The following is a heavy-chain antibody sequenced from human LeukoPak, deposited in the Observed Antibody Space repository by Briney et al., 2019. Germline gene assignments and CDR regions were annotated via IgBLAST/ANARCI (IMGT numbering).Heavy chain of an antibody. Sequence: GGSLRLSCAASGFPLSSHAMSWVRQAPGKGLEWVSYISSSGSTIYYADSVKGRFTISRDNSKNTLYLQMNSLRAEDTAVYYCATQGKIEVDYWGQGTLVTVSS. CDR1: GFPLSSHA. CDR2: ISSSGSTI. D-gene: IGHD3-22*01. J-gene: IGHJ4*02. CDR3: ATQGKIEVDY. V-gene: IGHV3-23*01.